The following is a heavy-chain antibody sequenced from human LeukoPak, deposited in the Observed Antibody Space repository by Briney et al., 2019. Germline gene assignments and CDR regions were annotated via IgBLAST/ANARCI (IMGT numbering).Heavy chain of an antibody. Sequence: SETLSLTCTVSGGSISSSSYYWGWIRQPPGKGLEWIGSIYYSGSTYYNPSLKSRVTISVDRSKNQFSLKLSSVTAADTAVYYCALGGFNWFDPWGQGTLVTVSS. CDR2: IYYSGST. D-gene: IGHD5-12*01. CDR3: ALGGFNWFDP. J-gene: IGHJ5*02. V-gene: IGHV4-39*07. CDR1: GGSISSSSYY.